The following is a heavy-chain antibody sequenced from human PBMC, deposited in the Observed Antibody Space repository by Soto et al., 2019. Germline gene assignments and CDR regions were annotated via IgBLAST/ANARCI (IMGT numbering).Heavy chain of an antibody. V-gene: IGHV3-30-3*01. D-gene: IGHD2-2*02. J-gene: IGHJ4*02. CDR2: ISYDGSNK. CDR1: GFTFSSYA. Sequence: QVQLVESGGGVVQPGRSLRLSRAASGFTFSSYAMHWVRQAPGKGLEWVAVISYDGSNKYYADSVKGRFTISRDNSKNTLYLQMNSLRAEDTAVYYCARGMRYCSSTSCYTDGPFDYWGQGTLVTVSS. CDR3: ARGMRYCSSTSCYTDGPFDY.